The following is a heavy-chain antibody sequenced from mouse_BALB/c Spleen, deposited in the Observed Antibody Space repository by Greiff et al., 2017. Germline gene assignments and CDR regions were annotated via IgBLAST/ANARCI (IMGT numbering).Heavy chain of an antibody. CDR2: IWAGGST. J-gene: IGHJ3*01. CDR1: GYSLTSYG. D-gene: IGHD1-1*01. Sequence: VQGVESGPGLVAPSQRLSITCTASGYSLTSYGVHWVRQPPGKGLEWLGVIWAGGSTNYNSALMSRLSISKDNSKSQVFFKMNSLQTDDTAMYYCARDVYYGSSSAFFAYWGQGTLVTVSA. V-gene: IGHV2-9*02. CDR3: ARDVYYGSSSAFFAY.